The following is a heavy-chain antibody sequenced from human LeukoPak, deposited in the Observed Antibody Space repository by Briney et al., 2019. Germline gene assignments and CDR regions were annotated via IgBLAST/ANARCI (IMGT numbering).Heavy chain of an antibody. Sequence: KTSETLSLTCAVYGGSFSGYYWSWIRQPPGKGLEWIGEINHSGSTNYNPSLKSRVTISVDTSKNQFSLKLSSVTAADTAVYYCARDYGDYGRGPFDPWGQGTLVTVSS. V-gene: IGHV4-34*01. J-gene: IGHJ5*02. CDR1: GGSFSGYY. CDR2: INHSGST. CDR3: ARDYGDYGRGPFDP. D-gene: IGHD4-17*01.